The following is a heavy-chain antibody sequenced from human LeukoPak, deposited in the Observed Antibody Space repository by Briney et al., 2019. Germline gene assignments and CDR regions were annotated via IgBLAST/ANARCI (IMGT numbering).Heavy chain of an antibody. V-gene: IGHV4-4*07. D-gene: IGHD2-2*01. J-gene: IGHJ4*02. Sequence: SETLSLTCTVSGDSISSYYWNWIRQPAGKGLEWIGRIYITEGTNYNPSLKSRVTISVDTSKNQFSLKLSSVTAADTAVYYCARGEVVPAAPPIYWGQGTLVTVSS. CDR2: IYITEGT. CDR3: ARGEVVPAAPPIY. CDR1: GDSISSYY.